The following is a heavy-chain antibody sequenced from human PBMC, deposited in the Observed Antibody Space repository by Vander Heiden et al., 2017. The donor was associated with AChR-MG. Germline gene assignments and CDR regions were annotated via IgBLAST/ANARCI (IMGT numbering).Heavy chain of an antibody. D-gene: IGHD2-2*02. V-gene: IGHV4-31*03. CDR2: IYYSGST. Sequence: QVQLQESGQGLVKPSQTLSLTCTVPGGSIRSGGYYWSWIRQHPGKGLEWIGYIYYSGSTYYNPSLKSRVTISVDTSKNQFSLKLSSVTAADTAVYYCARDWEYCSSTSCYKDAFDIWGQGTMVTVSS. CDR1: GGSIRSGGYY. CDR3: ARDWEYCSSTSCYKDAFDI. J-gene: IGHJ3*02.